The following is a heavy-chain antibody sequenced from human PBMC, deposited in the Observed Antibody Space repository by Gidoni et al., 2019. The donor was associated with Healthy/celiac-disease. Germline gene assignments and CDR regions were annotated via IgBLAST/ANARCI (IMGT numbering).Heavy chain of an antibody. D-gene: IGHD3-9*01. J-gene: IGHJ6*02. CDR3: ARDRGLRYFVYYGMDV. CDR1: GGSVRSGRYY. CDR2: IYYSGST. Sequence: QVQLQESGPGLVKPSETLSLTCTVSGGSVRSGRYYWSWIRHPPGKGLEWIGYIYYSGSTNYNPSLKSRVTISVDTSKNQFSLKLSSVTAADTAVYYCARDRGLRYFVYYGMDVWGQGTTVTVSS. V-gene: IGHV4-61*01.